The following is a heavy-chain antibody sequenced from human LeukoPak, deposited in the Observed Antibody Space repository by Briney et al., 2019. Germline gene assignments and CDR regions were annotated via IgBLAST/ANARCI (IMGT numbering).Heavy chain of an antibody. CDR1: GYTFTSYD. CDR3: ARTGSEDYYGSGSLDAFDI. D-gene: IGHD3-10*01. V-gene: IGHV1-8*01. CDR2: MNPNSGNT. Sequence: ASVKVSCKVSGYTFTSYDINWVRQATGQGLEWMGWMNPNSGNTGYAQKFQGRVTMTRNTSISTAYMELSSLRSEDTAVYYCARTGSEDYYGSGSLDAFDIWGQGTMVTVSS. J-gene: IGHJ3*02.